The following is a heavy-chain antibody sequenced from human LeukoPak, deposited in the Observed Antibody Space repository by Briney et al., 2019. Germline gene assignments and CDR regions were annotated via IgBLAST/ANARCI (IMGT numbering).Heavy chain of an antibody. CDR2: IWYDGSNK. Sequence: GRSLRLSCAASGFTFSSYGMHWVRQAPGKGLEWVAVIWYDGSNKYYADSVKGRFTISRDNSKNTLYLQMNSLRAEDTAVYYCASRQYGSGVLGYWGQGTLVTVSS. D-gene: IGHD3-10*01. CDR1: GFTFSSYG. CDR3: ASRQYGSGVLGY. V-gene: IGHV3-33*08. J-gene: IGHJ4*02.